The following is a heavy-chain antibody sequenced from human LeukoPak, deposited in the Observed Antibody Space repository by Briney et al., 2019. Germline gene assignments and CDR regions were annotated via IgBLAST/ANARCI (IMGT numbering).Heavy chain of an antibody. CDR1: GFTFSSYS. CDR2: ISSSSSYI. V-gene: IGHV3-21*01. Sequence: GGSLRLSCAASGFTFSSYSMNWVRQAPGKGLEWVSSISSSSSYIYYADSVKGRFAISRDNAKNSLYLQMNSLRAEDTAVYYCARVRFGESPGYWGQGTLVTVSS. CDR3: ARVRFGESPGY. J-gene: IGHJ4*02. D-gene: IGHD3-10*01.